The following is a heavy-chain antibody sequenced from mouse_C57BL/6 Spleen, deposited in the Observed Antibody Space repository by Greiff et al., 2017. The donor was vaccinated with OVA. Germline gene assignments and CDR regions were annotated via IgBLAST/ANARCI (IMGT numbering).Heavy chain of an antibody. Sequence: QVQLQQSGAELVRPGTSVKVSCKASGYAFTNYLMEWVKQRPGQGLEWIGVINPGSGGTNYNEKFKGKATLTADKSSSTAYMQLSSLTSEDSAVYFCARYDGYYLFDYWGQGTTLTVSS. CDR1: GYAFTNYL. CDR3: ARYDGYYLFDY. CDR2: INPGSGGT. D-gene: IGHD2-3*01. J-gene: IGHJ2*01. V-gene: IGHV1-54*01.